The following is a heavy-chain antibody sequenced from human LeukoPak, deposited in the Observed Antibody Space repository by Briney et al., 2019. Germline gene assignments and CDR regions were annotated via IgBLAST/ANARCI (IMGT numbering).Heavy chain of an antibody. J-gene: IGHJ6*02. V-gene: IGHV6-1*01. CDR2: TYYRSKWYN. CDR3: ARDILDCSSTSCYTTSYYYYGMDV. CDR1: GDSVSSNSAA. D-gene: IGHD2-2*02. Sequence: SQTLSLTCAISGDSVSSNSAAWNWIRQSPSRGLEWLGRTYYRSKWYNDYAVSVKSRITINPDTSKNQFSLQLNSVTPEDTAVYYCARDILDCSSTSCYTTSYYYYGMDVWGQGTTVTVSS.